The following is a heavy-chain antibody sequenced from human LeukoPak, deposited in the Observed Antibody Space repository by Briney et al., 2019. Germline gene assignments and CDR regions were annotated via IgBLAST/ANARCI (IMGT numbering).Heavy chain of an antibody. CDR2: IYSGVTT. V-gene: IGHV4-4*07. D-gene: IGHD2-2*01. J-gene: IGHJ4*02. Sequence: SETLSLTCTVPGGSISNFYWNWIRQPAGKGLEWIGRIYSGVTTIYNPALKSRVTMTVDTSKSQFSLKLSSVTAADTAVYYCASDRLVGYCSSTSCPNFDYWGQGTLVTVSS. CDR3: ASDRLVGYCSSTSCPNFDY. CDR1: GGSISNFY.